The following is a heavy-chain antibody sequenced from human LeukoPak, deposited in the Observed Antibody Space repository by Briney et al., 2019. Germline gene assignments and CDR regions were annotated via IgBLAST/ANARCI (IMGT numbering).Heavy chain of an antibody. Sequence: SETLSLTCTVSGGSISSYYWSWIRQPPGKGLEWIGYIYYSGSTNYNPSLKSRVTISVDTSKNQFSLKLSSVTAADTAVYYCARGKYYFDYWGQGTLVTVSS. V-gene: IGHV4-59*01. J-gene: IGHJ4*02. D-gene: IGHD3-10*01. CDR1: GGSISSYY. CDR3: ARGKYYFDY. CDR2: IYYSGST.